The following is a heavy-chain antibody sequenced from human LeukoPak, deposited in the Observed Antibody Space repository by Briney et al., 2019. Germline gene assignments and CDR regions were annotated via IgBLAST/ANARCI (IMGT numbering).Heavy chain of an antibody. D-gene: IGHD3-16*02. V-gene: IGHV3-53*01. J-gene: IGHJ2*01. CDR1: GLSVSSNF. Sequence: PGGSLRLSCAATGLSVSSNFMSWVRQAPGKGLEWVSVIYGGGSTYYADSVKGRFTISRDNSRNTLYLQMNSLRAEDTAVYYCAKALSSSFYYFDLGGRGTLVTVSS. CDR2: IYGGGST. CDR3: AKALSSSFYYFDL.